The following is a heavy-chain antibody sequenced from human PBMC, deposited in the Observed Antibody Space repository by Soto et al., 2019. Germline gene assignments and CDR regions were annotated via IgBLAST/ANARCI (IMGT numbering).Heavy chain of an antibody. CDR2: IYYTGTT. CDR3: VRLGGYSQAFDH. CDR1: GSPLSSYY. D-gene: IGHD3-22*01. Sequence: SETLSLTCSVSGSPLSSYYWGWFRLPPGQGLQWVGYIYYTGTTSYNPSLKGRVTVSLDTSKKQFSLKLRSVTAADTAVYFCVRLGGYSQAFDHSCQGALDIGSS. J-gene: IGHJ4*01. V-gene: IGHV4-59*08.